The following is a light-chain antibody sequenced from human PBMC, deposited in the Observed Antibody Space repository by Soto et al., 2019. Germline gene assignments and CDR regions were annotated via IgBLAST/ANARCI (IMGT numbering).Light chain of an antibody. J-gene: IGLJ3*02. CDR1: SSNIGAGYD. CDR2: GNS. Sequence: QSVLTQPPSVSGAPGQRVTISCTGSSSNIGAGYDVHWYQQLPGIAPKLLIYGNSNRPSGVPDRFSGSKSGTSASLPITGVQAADEADYYYPPYDSILSGSVVFGGGTKLTVL. V-gene: IGLV1-40*01. CDR3: PPYDSILSGSVV.